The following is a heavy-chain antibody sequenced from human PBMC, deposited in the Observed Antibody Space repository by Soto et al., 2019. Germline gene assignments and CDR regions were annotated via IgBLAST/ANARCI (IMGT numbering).Heavy chain of an antibody. CDR2: INPNSGGT. Sequence: QVQLVQSGAEVKKPGASVKVSCKASGYTFTGYYMHWVRQAPGQGLEWMGWINPNSGGTNYAQKFQGRVTMTRDTSINTAYMGLSRVGSDDTAVDYCARGWRGVGGVYAFDIWGQGTTVTVSS. CDR3: ARGWRGVGGVYAFDI. J-gene: IGHJ3*02. V-gene: IGHV1-2*02. D-gene: IGHD3-16*01. CDR1: GYTFTGYY.